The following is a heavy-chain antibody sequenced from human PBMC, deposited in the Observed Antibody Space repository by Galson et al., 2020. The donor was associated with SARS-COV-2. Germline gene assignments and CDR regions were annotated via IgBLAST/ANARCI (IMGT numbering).Heavy chain of an antibody. J-gene: IGHJ5*02. V-gene: IGHV3-30*04. CDR2: ISYDGTKR. CDR1: GFTFSSSA. CDR3: ARETDDYTSSWYDP. D-gene: IGHD6-13*01. Sequence: QLGESLKIPCRASGFTFSSSAMHWVRQAPGKGLEWVAIISYDGTKRYNLDSVKGRFTISRDNSKNTLYLQMDSLTTEDTAVYYCARETDDYTSSWYDPWVQGTRVTVSS.